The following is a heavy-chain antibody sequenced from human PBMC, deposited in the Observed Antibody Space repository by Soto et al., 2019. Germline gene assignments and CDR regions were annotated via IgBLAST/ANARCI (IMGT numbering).Heavy chain of an antibody. CDR2: IDSDDDK. V-gene: IGHV2-70*04. CDR3: AGKFHCSCCTCGFDY. D-gene: IGHD2-15*01. Sequence: SGPTLLNPQQALTLPCTLSGFSLSTRGMGVSWMRQPPGKAVERLAHIDSDDDKLYNTTLKPTLTISKDSSKNQVVLTMTNMDPGDTSTYYCAGKFHCSCCTCGFDYWGQGTLVTVSS. J-gene: IGHJ4*02. CDR1: GFSLSTRGMG.